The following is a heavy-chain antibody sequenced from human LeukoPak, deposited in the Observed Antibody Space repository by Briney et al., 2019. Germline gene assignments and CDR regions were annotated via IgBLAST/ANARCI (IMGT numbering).Heavy chain of an antibody. D-gene: IGHD3/OR15-3a*01. J-gene: IGHJ4*02. V-gene: IGHV4-34*01. CDR3: ARDASGTDTQEGFDC. CDR2: IHHSGRT. Sequence: LETLSLTCAVYGGSFSNYDWTWIRQPPGKGLEWIGEIHHSGRTNYNPSLKSRITISADTSKKQFSLRLSSVTAADTAVYYCARDASGTDTQEGFDCWGQGTLVTASS. CDR1: GGSFSNYD.